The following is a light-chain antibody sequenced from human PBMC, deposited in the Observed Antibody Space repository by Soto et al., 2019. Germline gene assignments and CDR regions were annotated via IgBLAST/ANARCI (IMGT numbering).Light chain of an antibody. J-gene: IGKJ4*01. CDR1: QGINTW. CDR2: AAS. Sequence: DIQMTQSPSSVSSSVGDRVTITCRSRQGINTWCSWYQQRPGKAPNVLIYAASSLQSGVPSRFRGSGSGTDFTLTISILQPEDFATYYCQQTHSFPLSFGGGTRVEIK. CDR3: QQTHSFPLS. V-gene: IGKV1-12*01.